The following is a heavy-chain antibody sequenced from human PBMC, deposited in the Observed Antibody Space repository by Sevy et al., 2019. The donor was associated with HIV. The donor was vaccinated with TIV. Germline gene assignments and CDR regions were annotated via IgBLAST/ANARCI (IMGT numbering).Heavy chain of an antibody. V-gene: IGHV3-73*01. D-gene: IGHD5-12*01. Sequence: GGSLRLSCAASGFTFSGSTIHWVRQASGKGLEWVGRIRSKANSYATAYAASVKGRFTISRDDSRNTAYLQMNSLKTEETAVYYCTRPFRDGYNYWWFDPWGQGTLVTVSS. J-gene: IGHJ5*02. CDR1: GFTFSGST. CDR2: IRSKANSYAT. CDR3: TRPFRDGYNYWWFDP.